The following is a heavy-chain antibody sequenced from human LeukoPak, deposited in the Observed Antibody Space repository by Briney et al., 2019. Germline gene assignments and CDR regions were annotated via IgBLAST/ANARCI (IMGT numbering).Heavy chain of an antibody. J-gene: IGHJ4*02. CDR2: IYYSGST. V-gene: IGHV4-59*08. CDR3: ARSIEDVEVVFDY. Sequence: SETLSLTCTVSGGSISSYYWSWIRQPPEKGLEWIGYIYYSGSTNYNPSLKSRVTISVDTSKNQFSLKLSSVTAADTAVYYCARSIEDVEVVFDYWGQGTLVTVSS. D-gene: IGHD2-15*01. CDR1: GGSISSYY.